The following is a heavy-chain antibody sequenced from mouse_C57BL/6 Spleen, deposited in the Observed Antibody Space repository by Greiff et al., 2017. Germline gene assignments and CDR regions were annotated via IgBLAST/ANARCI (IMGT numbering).Heavy chain of an antibody. V-gene: IGHV3-6*01. CDR2: ISYDGSN. Sequence: EVQLQESGPGLVKPSQSLSLTCSVTGYSITSGYYWNWIRQFPGNKLEWMGYISYDGSNNYNPSLKNRISITRDTSKNQFFLKLNSVTTVDTATYYCASPLGYWYFDVWGTGTTVTVSS. J-gene: IGHJ1*03. CDR3: ASPLGYWYFDV. D-gene: IGHD4-1*01. CDR1: GYSITSGYY.